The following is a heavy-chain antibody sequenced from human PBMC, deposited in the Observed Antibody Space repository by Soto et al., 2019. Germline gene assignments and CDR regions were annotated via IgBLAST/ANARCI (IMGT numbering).Heavy chain of an antibody. Sequence: LEPLSLTCTVSGGSISSYYGSWIRQPPGKGLEWIGYIYYSGSTNYNPSLKSRVTISVDTSKNQFSLKLSSVTAADTAGYYCARGGGSPDYWGQGTLVTVS. D-gene: IGHD2-15*01. CDR1: GGSISSYY. V-gene: IGHV4-59*01. CDR3: ARGGGSPDY. CDR2: IYYSGST. J-gene: IGHJ4*02.